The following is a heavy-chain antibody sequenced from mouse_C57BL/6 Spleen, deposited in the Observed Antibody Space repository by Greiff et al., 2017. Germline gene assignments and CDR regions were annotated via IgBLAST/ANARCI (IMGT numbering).Heavy chain of an antibody. CDR2: IYPGSGNT. J-gene: IGHJ4*01. CDR1: GYTFTDYY. V-gene: IGHV1-76*01. Sequence: QVHVKQSGAELVRPGASVKLSCKASGYTFTDYYINWVKQRPGQGLEWIARIYPGSGNTYYNEKFKGKATLTAEKSSSTAYMQLSSLTSEDSAVYFCERGYDGSCYVYYAMDYWGQGTSVTVSS. D-gene: IGHD1-1*01. CDR3: ERGYDGSCYVYYAMDY.